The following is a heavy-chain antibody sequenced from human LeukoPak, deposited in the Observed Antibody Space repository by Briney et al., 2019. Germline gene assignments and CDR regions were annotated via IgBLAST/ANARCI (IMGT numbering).Heavy chain of an antibody. Sequence: PSQTLSLTCTVSGGSISSGGYHWSWIRQHPGKGLEWSGYIYYSGSTYYNPSLKSRVTISVDTSKNQFSLKLNSVTAADTAVYYCARIPRSRSYSVDYWGQGTLVTVSS. V-gene: IGHV4-31*03. CDR3: ARIPRSRSYSVDY. CDR2: IYYSGST. D-gene: IGHD1-26*01. CDR1: GGSISSGGYH. J-gene: IGHJ4*02.